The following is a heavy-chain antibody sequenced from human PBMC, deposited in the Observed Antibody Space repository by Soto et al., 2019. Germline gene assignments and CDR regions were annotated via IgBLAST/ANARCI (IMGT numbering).Heavy chain of an antibody. CDR2: ISYDGSNK. CDR3: ARDRKDIVVVVAATRIY. D-gene: IGHD2-15*01. Sequence: QVQLVESGGGVVQPGRSLRLSCAASGFTFSSYAMHWVRQAPGKGLEWVAVISYDGSNKYYADSVKGRFTISRDNSKNTLYLQMNSLGAEDTAVYYCARDRKDIVVVVAATRIYWGQGTLVTVSS. V-gene: IGHV3-30-3*01. J-gene: IGHJ4*02. CDR1: GFTFSSYA.